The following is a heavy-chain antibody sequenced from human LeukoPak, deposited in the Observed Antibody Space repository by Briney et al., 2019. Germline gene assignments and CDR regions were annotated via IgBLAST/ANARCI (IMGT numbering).Heavy chain of an antibody. V-gene: IGHV4-38-2*01. Sequence: SETLSLTCAVSGYSISSGHYWGWIRQPPGKGLEWIGIIYHSGNTYYNPSLKSRVTISVDTSKNHFSLKLSSVTAADTAVYYCAGHTRYRGWFDPWGQGNLVTVSS. CDR1: GYSISSGHY. J-gene: IGHJ5*02. CDR3: AGHTRYRGWFDP. D-gene: IGHD1-1*01. CDR2: IYHSGNT.